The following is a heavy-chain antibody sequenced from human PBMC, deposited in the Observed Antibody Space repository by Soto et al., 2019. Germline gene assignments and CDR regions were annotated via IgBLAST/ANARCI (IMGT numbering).Heavy chain of an antibody. V-gene: IGHV3-30*18. CDR1: GFTFSSYG. J-gene: IGHJ4*02. Sequence: QVQLVESGGGVVQPGRSLRLSCAASGFTFSSYGMLWVRQAPGKGLEWVAVISYDGSNNYYAESVKGRFTISRDNSKNTLYLQMNSLRAEDTAVYYCAKGVLRFLGWSQSVDYWGKGTLVTVSS. CDR3: AKGVLRFLGWSQSVDY. D-gene: IGHD3-3*01. CDR2: ISYDGSNN.